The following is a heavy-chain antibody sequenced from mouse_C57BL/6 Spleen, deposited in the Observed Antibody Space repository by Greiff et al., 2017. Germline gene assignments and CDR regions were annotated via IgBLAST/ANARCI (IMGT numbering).Heavy chain of an antibody. CDR1: GYTFTDYE. V-gene: IGHV1-15*01. Sequence: QVQLQQSGAELVRPGASVTLSCKASGYTFTDYEMHWVKQTPVHGLEWIGAIDPETGGTAYNQKFKGKAILTADKSSSTAYMELRSLTSEDSAVYYCSLDYDRYFDVWGTGTTVTASS. D-gene: IGHD2-4*01. J-gene: IGHJ1*03. CDR3: SLDYDRYFDV. CDR2: IDPETGGT.